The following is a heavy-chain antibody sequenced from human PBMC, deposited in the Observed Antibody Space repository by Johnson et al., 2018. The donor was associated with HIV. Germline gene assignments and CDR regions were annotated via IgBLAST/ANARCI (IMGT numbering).Heavy chain of an antibody. CDR2: IGTAGDT. V-gene: IGHV3-13*01. CDR1: GFTFSSYD. Sequence: EVQLVESGGGVVQPGRSLRLSCAASGFTFSSYDMHWVRQATGKGLEWVSAIGTAGDTYYPGSVKGRFTISRENAKNSLYLQMNSLRAGDTAVYYCARGGRKWELLGDDAFDIWGQGTMVTVSS. CDR3: ARGGRKWELLGDDAFDI. D-gene: IGHD1-26*01. J-gene: IGHJ3*02.